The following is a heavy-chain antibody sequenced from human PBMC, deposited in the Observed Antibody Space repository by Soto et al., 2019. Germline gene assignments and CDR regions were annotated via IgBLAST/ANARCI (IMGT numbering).Heavy chain of an antibody. D-gene: IGHD3-9*01. CDR1: GYTFTSYG. CDR2: ISAYNGNT. CDR3: ARADYDILNGYYCDY. Sequence: ASVKVSCKASGYTFTSYGISWVRQAPGQGLEWMGWISAYNGNTNYAQKLQGRVTMTTDTSTSTAYMELRSLRSDDTAVYYCARADYDILNGYYCDYWGQGTLVTVSS. J-gene: IGHJ4*02. V-gene: IGHV1-18*01.